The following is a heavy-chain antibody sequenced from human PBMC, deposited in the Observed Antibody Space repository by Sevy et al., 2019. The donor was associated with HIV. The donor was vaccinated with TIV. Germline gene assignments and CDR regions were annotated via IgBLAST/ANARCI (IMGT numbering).Heavy chain of an antibody. CDR1: GYTFTSYG. CDR3: ARDLGTAMVRYYFDY. D-gene: IGHD5-18*01. J-gene: IGHJ4*02. Sequence: ASVKVSCKASGYTFTSYGISWVRQAPGQGLEWMGWISAYNGNTNYAQKLQGRVTMTTDTSMSTAYMELRSLRSDDTAVYYCARDLGTAMVRYYFDYWGQGTLVTVSS. V-gene: IGHV1-18*04. CDR2: ISAYNGNT.